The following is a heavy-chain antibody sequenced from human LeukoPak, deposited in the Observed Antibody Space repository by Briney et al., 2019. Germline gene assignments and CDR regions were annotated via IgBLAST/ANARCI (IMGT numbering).Heavy chain of an antibody. Sequence: PGGSLRLSCAASGFTFSSYWMHWVRQAPGKGLEWVSLIYSGDSTYYADSVKGRFTMSRDNSKNTLYLQMNSLRVEDTAVYYCARDGRWLQLAPDAFDIWGQGTMVTVSS. D-gene: IGHD5-24*01. CDR2: IYSGDST. V-gene: IGHV3-66*01. J-gene: IGHJ3*02. CDR1: GFTFSSYW. CDR3: ARDGRWLQLAPDAFDI.